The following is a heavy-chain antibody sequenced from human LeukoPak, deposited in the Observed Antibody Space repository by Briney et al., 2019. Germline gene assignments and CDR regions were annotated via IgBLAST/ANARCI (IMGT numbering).Heavy chain of an antibody. Sequence: PGRSLRLSCAASGFTFSSYAMHWVRQAPGKGLEWVAVISYDGSNKYYADSVKGRFTISRDNSKNTLYLQMNSLRAEDTAVYYCAREGNWLDYYYYYYMDVWGKGTTVTVSS. V-gene: IGHV3-30*01. CDR3: AREGNWLDYYYYYYMDV. CDR1: GFTFSSYA. J-gene: IGHJ6*03. CDR2: ISYDGSNK. D-gene: IGHD1-1*01.